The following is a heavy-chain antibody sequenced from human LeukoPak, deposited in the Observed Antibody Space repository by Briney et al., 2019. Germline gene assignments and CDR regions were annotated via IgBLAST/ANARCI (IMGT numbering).Heavy chain of an antibody. CDR2: IIPIFGTA. Sequence: SVKVSCKASGGTFSSYAISWVRQAPGQGLEWMGGIIPIFGTANYAQKFQGRVTITADESTSTAYMELSSLRSEDTAVYYCARRRDYVWGPPVGDYWGQGTLVTVSS. J-gene: IGHJ4*02. D-gene: IGHD3-16*01. CDR1: GGTFSSYA. CDR3: ARRRDYVWGPPVGDY. V-gene: IGHV1-69*01.